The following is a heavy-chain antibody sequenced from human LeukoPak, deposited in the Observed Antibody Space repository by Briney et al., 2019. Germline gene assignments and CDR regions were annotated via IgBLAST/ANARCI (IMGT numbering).Heavy chain of an antibody. CDR1: RGTGGSNY. Sequence: GGSVNLSCSGYRGTGGSNYLSSTHNGPGKGLDFVSVIYSDGGTYYADSVKGRFTISRDNSKNPLSLETTSRSAEDTAVPYCAKANGCYGRGYFDLWGRGPLVSVSS. CDR2: IYSDGGT. D-gene: IGHD2-15*01. V-gene: IGHV3-53*01. CDR3: AKANGCYGRGYFDL. J-gene: IGHJ2*01.